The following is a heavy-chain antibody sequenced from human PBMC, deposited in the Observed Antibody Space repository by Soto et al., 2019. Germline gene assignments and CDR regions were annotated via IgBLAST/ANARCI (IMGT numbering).Heavy chain of an antibody. D-gene: IGHD6-19*01. CDR1: GFSLSTSGMC. Sequence: SGPTLVNPTQTLTLTCTFSGFSLSTSGMCVSWIRQPPGKALEWLALIDWDDDKYYSTSLKTRLTISKDTSKNQVVLTMTSMDPVDTATYYSARVMYSSGWSSFDYWGQGTLVTVSS. CDR2: IDWDDDK. V-gene: IGHV2-70*01. CDR3: ARVMYSSGWSSFDY. J-gene: IGHJ4*02.